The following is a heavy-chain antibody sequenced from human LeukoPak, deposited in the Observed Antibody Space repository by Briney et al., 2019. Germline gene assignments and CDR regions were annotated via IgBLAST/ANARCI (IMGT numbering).Heavy chain of an antibody. CDR2: ISGSGDNT. CDR1: GFTFSSYA. J-gene: IGHJ4*02. D-gene: IGHD3-22*01. V-gene: IGHV3-23*01. Sequence: PGGSLRLSCAASGFTFSSYAMSWVRQAPGKGLEWVSGISGSGDNTYYADSVKGRFTISRDNSKNTLYVQVNSLGTEDTAAYYCAKGSYYVSSGSFYFDSWGQGTLVTVSS. CDR3: AKGSYYVSSGSFYFDS.